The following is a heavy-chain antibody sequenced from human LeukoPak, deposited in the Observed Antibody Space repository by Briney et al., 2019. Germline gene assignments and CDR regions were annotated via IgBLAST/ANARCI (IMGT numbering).Heavy chain of an antibody. CDR1: GFTFSSYA. D-gene: IGHD1-26*01. J-gene: IGHJ4*02. CDR3: VRQQTPHGNFDY. CDR2: IGTAGDT. V-gene: IGHV3-13*01. Sequence: GGSLRLSCATSGFTFSSYAMHWVRQATGKGLEWVSAIGTAGDTYYPGSVKGRFTISRENAKNSSSLQMNSLRAEDTAVYYCVRQQTPHGNFDYWGQGTLVTVSS.